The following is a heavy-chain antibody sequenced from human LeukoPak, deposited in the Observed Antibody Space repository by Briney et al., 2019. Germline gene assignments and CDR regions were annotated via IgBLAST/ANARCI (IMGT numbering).Heavy chain of an antibody. CDR3: ARVITIFGVAKGPFDI. J-gene: IGHJ3*02. D-gene: IGHD3-3*01. V-gene: IGHV5-51*01. CDR1: GYSFTTYW. CDR2: TYPGDSET. Sequence: GESLKISCKASGYSFTTYWIGWVRQMPGKGLDWMGITYPGDSETRYSPSFQGQVTMSADKSISTAYSQWSSLKASDTAMYYCARVITIFGVAKGPFDIWGQGTLVTVSS.